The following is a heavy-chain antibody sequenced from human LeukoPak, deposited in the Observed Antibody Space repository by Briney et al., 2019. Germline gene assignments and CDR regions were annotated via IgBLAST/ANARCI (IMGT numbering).Heavy chain of an antibody. CDR3: ARGYIVGAYPYYSDY. V-gene: IGHV1-18*01. CDR1: GYTFPSYG. J-gene: IGHJ4*02. D-gene: IGHD1-26*01. Sequence: ASVKVSCKASGYTFPSYGISWVRQAPGQGLEWVGWISVYNGVTNYQQKFQGRVTMTTDTPTTTAYMELRSLRPDDTAVYFCARGYIVGAYPYYSDYWGLGTLVTVSS. CDR2: ISVYNGVT.